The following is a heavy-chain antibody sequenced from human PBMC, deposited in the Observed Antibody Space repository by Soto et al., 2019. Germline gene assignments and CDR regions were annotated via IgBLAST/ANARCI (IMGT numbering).Heavy chain of an antibody. CDR3: AGDRGYCDSDYYGRDV. CDR2: IHFSGTP. Sequence: SETLSLTGFVSGSSISSDGPYWSWVRQFPGKGLEWIGYIHFSGTPFHSPSIKSRVSILLDTSESSFSLQLSCLTAADTAVYYCAGDRGYCDSDYYGRDVWGQGTTVTV. D-gene: IGHD5-12*01. V-gene: IGHV4-31*03. J-gene: IGHJ6*02. CDR1: GSSISSDGPY.